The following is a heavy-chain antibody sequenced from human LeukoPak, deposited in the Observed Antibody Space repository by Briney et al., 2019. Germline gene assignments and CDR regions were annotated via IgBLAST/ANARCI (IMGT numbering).Heavy chain of an antibody. CDR1: GFTFSSYG. CDR2: IWYDGSNK. V-gene: IGHV3-33*01. J-gene: IGHJ4*02. D-gene: IGHD6-13*01. CDR3: ARAYTEGSSWYDY. Sequence: PGGSLRLSCAASGFTFSSYGMHWVRQAPGKGLEWVAVIWYDGSNKYFADSVKGRFTISKDNSKNTLYLQMNSLRAEDTALYSCARAYTEGSSWYDYWGQGTLVTVSS.